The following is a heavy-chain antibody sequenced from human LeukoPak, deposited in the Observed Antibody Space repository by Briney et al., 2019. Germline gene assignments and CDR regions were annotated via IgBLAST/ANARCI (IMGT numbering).Heavy chain of an antibody. CDR2: INTNTGNP. V-gene: IGHV7-4-1*02. Sequence: GASVKVSCKASGYTFTSYAMNWVRQAPGQGLEWMGLINTNTGNPTYAQGFTGRFVFSLDTSVSTAYLQISSLKAEDTAVYYCAKEGTYGSSWSLDYWGQGTLVTVSS. J-gene: IGHJ4*02. CDR3: AKEGTYGSSWSLDY. CDR1: GYTFTSYA. D-gene: IGHD6-13*01.